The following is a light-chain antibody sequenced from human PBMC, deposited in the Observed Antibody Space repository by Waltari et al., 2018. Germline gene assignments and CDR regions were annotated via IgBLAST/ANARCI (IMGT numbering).Light chain of an antibody. CDR1: QSISSN. Sequence: EIVMTQSPATLSGSPGETVTLSCRASQSISSNLAWFQQKPGQAPRLLIYGAVTRATGIPARFSGSGSGTDFTLTISSLQSEDFAVYYCQQYNNWPLYTFGQGTKLEI. J-gene: IGKJ2*01. CDR3: QQYNNWPLYT. V-gene: IGKV3-15*01. CDR2: GAV.